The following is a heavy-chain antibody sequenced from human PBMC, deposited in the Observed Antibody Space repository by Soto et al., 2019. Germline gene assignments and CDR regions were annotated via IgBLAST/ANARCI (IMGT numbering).Heavy chain of an antibody. Sequence: ASVKVSCKASGYTFTMYDINGVLQSARRWLDGMGCMNPNSGNTGYAQKFQGRVTMTRNTSISTAYMELSSLRSEDTAVYYCARGHRHIVVVTAPRGAFDIWGQGTMVTVSS. J-gene: IGHJ3*02. D-gene: IGHD2-21*02. CDR3: ARGHRHIVVVTAPRGAFDI. CDR1: GYTFTMYD. CDR2: MNPNSGNT. V-gene: IGHV1-8*01.